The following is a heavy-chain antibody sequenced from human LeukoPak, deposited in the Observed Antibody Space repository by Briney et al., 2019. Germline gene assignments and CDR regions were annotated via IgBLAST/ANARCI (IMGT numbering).Heavy chain of an antibody. CDR1: GFTFSSYS. CDR3: AREGYSGYDWKEYYFDY. Sequence: PGGSLRLSCAASGFTFSSYSMNWVRQAPGKGLEWVSYISSGSGTIYYADSVKGRFTISRDNAENSLYLQMNSLRAEDTAVYYCAREGYSGYDWKEYYFDYWGQGTLVTVSS. V-gene: IGHV3-48*04. CDR2: ISSGSGTI. J-gene: IGHJ4*02. D-gene: IGHD5-12*01.